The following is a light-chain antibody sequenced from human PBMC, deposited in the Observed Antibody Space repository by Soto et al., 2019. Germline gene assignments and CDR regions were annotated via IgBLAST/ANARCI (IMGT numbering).Light chain of an antibody. CDR3: QQYNNWPPN. Sequence: EVVVRQSPATVSVSPGERATVCCRASESVGRHLAWYHQKPGQAPKPLIFDASTRATGVPARFSGSGSGTEFTLTVSSLQSEDIAVYFCQQYNNWPPNFGQGTRLEI. CDR1: ESVGRH. CDR2: DAS. V-gene: IGKV3-15*01. J-gene: IGKJ5*01.